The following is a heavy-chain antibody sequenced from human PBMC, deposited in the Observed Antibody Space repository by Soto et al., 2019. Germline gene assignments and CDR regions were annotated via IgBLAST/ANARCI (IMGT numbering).Heavy chain of an antibody. CDR2: VYYIGSA. Sequence: SRTPALASAVYGGSRERDSWWCVGHSPGKGLEWLAFVYYIGSANYNPSLKSRVTISIDTSKNQFSLRLASVTAADTAVYYCARDLRDYYDSVGYEDNSLAPCGHVLLVTVS. CDR1: GGSRERDS. J-gene: IGHJ5*02. D-gene: IGHD3-22*01. V-gene: IGHV4-59*01. CDR3: ARDLRDYYDSVGYEDNSLAP.